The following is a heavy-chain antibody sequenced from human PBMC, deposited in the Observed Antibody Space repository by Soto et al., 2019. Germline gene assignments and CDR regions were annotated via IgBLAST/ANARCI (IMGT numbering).Heavy chain of an antibody. D-gene: IGHD4-17*01. CDR2: IWYDGSNK. J-gene: IGHJ6*02. CDR3: ARDEELRIDYGDYVHYYYGMDV. CDR1: GFTFSSYG. Sequence: GGSLRLSCAASGFTFSSYGMHWVRQAPGKGLEWVAVIWYDGSNKYYADSVKGRFTISRDNSKNTLYLQMNSLRAEDTAVYYCARDEELRIDYGDYVHYYYGMDVWGQGTTVTVSS. V-gene: IGHV3-33*01.